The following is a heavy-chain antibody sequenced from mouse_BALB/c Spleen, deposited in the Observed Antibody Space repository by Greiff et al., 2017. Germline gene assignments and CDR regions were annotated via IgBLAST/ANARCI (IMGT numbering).Heavy chain of an antibody. CDR2: SRNKANDYTT. D-gene: IGHD1-1*01. J-gene: IGHJ3*01. CDR3: ARDAYYGSSSAWLAY. Sequence: EVKLMESGGGLVQPGGSLRLSCATSGFTFSDFYMEWVRQPPGKRLEWIAASRNKANDYTTEYSASVKGRFIVSRDTSQSILYLQMNALRAEDTAIYYCARDAYYGSSSAWLAYWGQGTLVTVSA. V-gene: IGHV7-1*02. CDR1: GFTFSDFY.